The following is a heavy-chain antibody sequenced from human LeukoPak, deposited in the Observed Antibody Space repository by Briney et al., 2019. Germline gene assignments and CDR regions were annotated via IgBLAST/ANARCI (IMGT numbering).Heavy chain of an antibody. CDR1: GYTFTGYY. J-gene: IGHJ4*02. CDR3: AREKYSSSSWFDY. CDR2: INPNSGGT. D-gene: IGHD6-6*01. Sequence: ASVKVSRKASGYTFTGYYMHWVRQAPGQGLEWMGWINPNSGGTNYAQKFQGRVTMTRDTSISTAYMELSRLRSDDTAVYYCAREKYSSSSWFDYWAREPWSPSPQ. V-gene: IGHV1-2*02.